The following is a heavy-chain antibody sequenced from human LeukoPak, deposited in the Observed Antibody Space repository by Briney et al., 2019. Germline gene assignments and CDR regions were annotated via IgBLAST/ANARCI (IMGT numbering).Heavy chain of an antibody. CDR2: IYSGGST. J-gene: IGHJ3*02. D-gene: IGHD5-24*01. V-gene: IGHV3-53*05. CDR3: ARALGYNLDAFDI. Sequence: GGSLRLSCAASGFTVSSNYMSWVRQAPGKGLEWVSVIYSGGSTYYADSVKGRFTISRDHSKNTLYLQMNSLRAEDTAVYYCARALGYNLDAFDIWGQGTMVTVSS. CDR1: GFTVSSNY.